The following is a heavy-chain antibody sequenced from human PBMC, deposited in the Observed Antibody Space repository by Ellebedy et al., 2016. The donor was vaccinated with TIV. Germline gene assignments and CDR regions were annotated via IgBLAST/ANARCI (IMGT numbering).Heavy chain of an antibody. Sequence: GESLKISCAASGFTFSSYWMHWVRQAPGKGLVWVSRINSDGSSTSYADSVKGRFTISRDNAKNTLYLQMNSLRAEDTAVYYCARTQFTSGGSCYSLWGQGTPVTVSS. CDR1: GFTFSSYW. J-gene: IGHJ4*02. V-gene: IGHV3-74*01. D-gene: IGHD2-15*01. CDR3: ARTQFTSGGSCYSL. CDR2: INSDGSST.